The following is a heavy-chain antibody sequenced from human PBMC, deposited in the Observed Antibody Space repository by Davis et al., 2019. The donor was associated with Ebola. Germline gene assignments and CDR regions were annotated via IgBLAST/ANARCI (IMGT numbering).Heavy chain of an antibody. Sequence: ASVKVSCKASGYTFTSYGISWVRQAPGQGLEWMGIINPSGGSTSYAQKFQGRVTMTRDTSTSTVYMELSSLRAEDTAVYYCARDAYSSSWYENIFSSEGMDVWGQGTTVTVSS. J-gene: IGHJ6*02. CDR3: ARDAYSSSWYENIFSSEGMDV. V-gene: IGHV1-46*01. CDR1: GYTFTSYG. CDR2: INPSGGST. D-gene: IGHD6-13*01.